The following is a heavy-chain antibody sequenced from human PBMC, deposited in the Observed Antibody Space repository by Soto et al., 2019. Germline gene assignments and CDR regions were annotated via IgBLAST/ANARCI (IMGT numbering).Heavy chain of an antibody. J-gene: IGHJ4*02. V-gene: IGHV3-74*01. CDR1: GFPFSSYW. CDR2: ISGDGVTT. D-gene: IGHD3-9*01. CDR3: DREYYGLLTGYYTDY. Sequence: EVQLVESGGDLVQRGGSLRLSCAASGFPFSSYWMHWVRHTPGKGLDWVARISGDGVTTYYADSVTGRFTVSRDNAKNTLSLQISGLGAEDTAVYYCDREYYGLLTGYYTDYWGQGTLVSVSS.